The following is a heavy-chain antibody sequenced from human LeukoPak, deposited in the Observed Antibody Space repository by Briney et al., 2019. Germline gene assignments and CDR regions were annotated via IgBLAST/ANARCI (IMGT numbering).Heavy chain of an antibody. V-gene: IGHV1-2*02. J-gene: IGHJ4*02. CDR3: ARDHDYGPDY. D-gene: IGHD4/OR15-4a*01. CDR2: IKPDSGAT. Sequence: ASLKVSCKASGYTFTVHYLHWLLQAPGQGLEWMGWIKPDSGATNFAQNFQSRVTMTSDTSINTAYMELSSLTSDDTAMYYCARDHDYGPDYWGQGTLITVSA. CDR1: GYTFTVHY.